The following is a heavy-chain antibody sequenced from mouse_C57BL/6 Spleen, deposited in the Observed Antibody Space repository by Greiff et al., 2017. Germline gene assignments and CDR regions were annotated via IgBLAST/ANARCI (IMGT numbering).Heavy chain of an antibody. CDR2: IDPETGGT. CDR1: GYTFTDYE. CDR3: TRGAIRFDY. D-gene: IGHD3-1*01. J-gene: IGHJ2*01. V-gene: IGHV1-15*01. Sequence: QVQLQQSGAELVRPGASVTLSCKASGYTFTDYEMHWVKQTPVHGLEWIGAIDPETGGTAYNQKFKGKAILTADKSSSTAYMELRSLTSEDSAVYYCTRGAIRFDYWGQGTTLTVSS.